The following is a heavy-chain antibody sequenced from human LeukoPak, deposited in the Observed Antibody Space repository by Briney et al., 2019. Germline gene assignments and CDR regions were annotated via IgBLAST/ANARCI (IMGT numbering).Heavy chain of an antibody. J-gene: IGHJ4*02. Sequence: GGSLRLSCAASGFTFSSYGMPWVRQAPGKGLEWVAVIWYGGSNKYYADSVKGRFTISRDNSKNTLYLQMNSLRAEDTAVYYCARDPSSGGYSYGSWISPRGYYFDYWGQGTLVTVSS. CDR3: ARDPSSGGYSYGSWISPRGYYFDY. CDR2: IWYGGSNK. D-gene: IGHD5-18*01. V-gene: IGHV3-33*01. CDR1: GFTFSSYG.